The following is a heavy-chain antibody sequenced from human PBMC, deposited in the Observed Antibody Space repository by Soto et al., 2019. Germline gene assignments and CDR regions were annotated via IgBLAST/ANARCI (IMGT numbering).Heavy chain of an antibody. Sequence: GGAVILSGAASGFTWSSYGRSWVPQDPGNVLEWVSISRGSDGSTGYAVSVKGRFTISRDNSKNTLYLQMNRLRVEDTAVYSCAKVFWNQGRVCDYWGQGPLVTVS. CDR1: GFTWSSYG. J-gene: IGHJ4*02. CDR2: SRGSDGST. CDR3: AKVFWNQGRVCDY. D-gene: IGHD1-1*01. V-gene: IGHV3-23*01.